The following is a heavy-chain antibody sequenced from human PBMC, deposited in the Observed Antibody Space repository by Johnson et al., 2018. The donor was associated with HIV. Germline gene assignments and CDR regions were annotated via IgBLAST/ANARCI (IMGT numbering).Heavy chain of an antibody. CDR3: AKDMVPWFGELPWACDTFDI. J-gene: IGHJ3*02. V-gene: IGHV3-74*01. Sequence: VQLVESGGGLVQPGGSLRLSCTASGFTFSSYWMHWVRQAPGKGLVWVSRINSDGSSTRNADSVKGRFTISRDNAKNSLYLQMNSLRAEDTALYYCAKDMVPWFGELPWACDTFDIWGQGTVVTVSS. CDR1: GFTFSSYW. D-gene: IGHD3-10*01. CDR2: INSDGSST.